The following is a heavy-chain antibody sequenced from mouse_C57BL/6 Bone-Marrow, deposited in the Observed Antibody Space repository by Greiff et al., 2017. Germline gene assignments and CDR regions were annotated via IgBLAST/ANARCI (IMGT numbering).Heavy chain of an antibody. CDR3: ARTRYYGSSPYFDY. J-gene: IGHJ2*01. CDR1: GYTFTSYW. CDR2: IYPGSGST. V-gene: IGHV1-55*01. Sequence: VQLQQPGAELVKPGASVKMSCKASGYTFTSYWITWVKQRPGQGLEWIGDIYPGSGSTNYNEKFKGKATLTVDQSSSTAYMQLNSLTSEDSAVYYCARTRYYGSSPYFDYWGQGTTLTVSS. D-gene: IGHD1-1*01.